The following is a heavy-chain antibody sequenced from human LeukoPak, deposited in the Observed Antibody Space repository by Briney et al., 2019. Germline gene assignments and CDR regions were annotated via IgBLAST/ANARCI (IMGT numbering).Heavy chain of an antibody. V-gene: IGHV1-2*06. CDR2: INPNSGGT. CDR1: GYTFTGYY. D-gene: IGHD1-26*01. Sequence: ASAKVSCKASGYTFTGYYMHWVRQAPGQGLEWMGRINPNSGGTNYAQKFQGRVTMTRDTSISTAYMELSRLRSDDTAVYYCAREYSSGSYYVLGWFDPWGQGTLVTVSS. J-gene: IGHJ5*02. CDR3: AREYSSGSYYVLGWFDP.